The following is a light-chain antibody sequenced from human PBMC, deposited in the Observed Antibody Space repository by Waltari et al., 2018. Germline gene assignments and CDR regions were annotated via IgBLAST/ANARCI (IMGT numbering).Light chain of an antibody. J-gene: IGKJ4*01. Sequence: PATLSVSPGERVTLSCRASQNVGTSLAWYQQKPGQTPRLLIFGAYSRASGVPARFSGSGSGTDFTLAISSLQSEDFAVYYCQQYEDWPRHSFGGGTKVQIE. CDR1: QNVGTS. CDR3: QQYEDWPRHS. CDR2: GAY. V-gene: IGKV3-15*01.